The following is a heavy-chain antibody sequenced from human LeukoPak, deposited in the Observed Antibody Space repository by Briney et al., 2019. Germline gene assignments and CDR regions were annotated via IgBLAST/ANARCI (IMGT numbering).Heavy chain of an antibody. D-gene: IGHD6-13*01. Sequence: GGSLRLPCAASGFTFSSYAMSWVRQAPGKGLEWASAISGSGGSTYYADSVKGRFTISRDNSKNTLYLQMNSLRAEDTAVYYCAKGGMYSSSWYGYWGQGTLVTVSS. CDR1: GFTFSSYA. CDR3: AKGGMYSSSWYGY. J-gene: IGHJ4*02. V-gene: IGHV3-23*01. CDR2: ISGSGGST.